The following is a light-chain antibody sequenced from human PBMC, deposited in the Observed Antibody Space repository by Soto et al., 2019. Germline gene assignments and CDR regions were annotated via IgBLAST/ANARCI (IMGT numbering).Light chain of an antibody. J-gene: IGKJ2*01. CDR2: GAS. CDR3: QQFGNSRYT. Sequence: EIVLTQSPGTLSLSPGERATLSCRASQSLSSDYLAWYQQIPGQAPRVVIYGASTRATGIPDRFSGSGSGTDFTLTISRLEPEDFPVYYCQQFGNSRYTFGQGTKLEIK. V-gene: IGKV3-20*01. CDR1: QSLSSDY.